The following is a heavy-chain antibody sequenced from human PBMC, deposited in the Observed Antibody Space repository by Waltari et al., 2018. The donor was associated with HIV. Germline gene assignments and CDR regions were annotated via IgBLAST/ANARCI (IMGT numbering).Heavy chain of an antibody. J-gene: IGHJ1*01. CDR2: IYYSGST. V-gene: IGHV4-61*01. D-gene: IGHD3-16*02. Sequence: QVQLQESGPGLVKPSATLSLTCTVSGGSVSSGSYYWSWIRQPPGKGLEWIGYIYYSGSTNYNPSLKSRVTISVDTSKNQFSLKLSSVTAADTAVYYCAGRYSSRLGELSLYEKHWGQGTLVTVSS. CDR3: AGRYSSRLGELSLYEKH. CDR1: GGSVSSGSYY.